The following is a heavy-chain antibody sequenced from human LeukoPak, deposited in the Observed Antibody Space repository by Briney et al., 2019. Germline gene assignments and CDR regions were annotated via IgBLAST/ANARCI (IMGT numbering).Heavy chain of an antibody. Sequence: GGSLRLSCAASGFTFSSYVMRWVRQAPGKGLEWVSAISGSGDSTSYADSVKGRFTISRDNSKNTLYLQMNSLRAEDAALYYCAKALSAAYTYGSFDYWGQGTLVTASS. CDR2: ISGSGDST. D-gene: IGHD5-18*01. V-gene: IGHV3-23*01. J-gene: IGHJ4*02. CDR1: GFTFSSYV. CDR3: AKALSAAYTYGSFDY.